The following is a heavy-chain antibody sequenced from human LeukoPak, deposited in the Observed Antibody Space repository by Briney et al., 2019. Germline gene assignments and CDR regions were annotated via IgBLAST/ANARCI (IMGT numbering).Heavy chain of an antibody. CDR1: GGTFSSYT. V-gene: IGHV1-69*02. D-gene: IGHD4-11*01. CDR2: IIPILGIA. Sequence: ASVKVSCKASGGTFSSYTFSWVRQAPGQGLEWMGRIIPILGIANYAQKFQGRVTITADKSTSTAYMELSSLRSEDTAVYYCARASSMVTTRGRGYYYMDVWGKGTTVTVSS. J-gene: IGHJ6*03. CDR3: ARASSMVTTRGRGYYYMDV.